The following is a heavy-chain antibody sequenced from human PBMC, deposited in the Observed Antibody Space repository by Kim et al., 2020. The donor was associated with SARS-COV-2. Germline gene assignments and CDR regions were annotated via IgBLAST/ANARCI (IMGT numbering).Heavy chain of an antibody. CDR2: IYPGDPET. D-gene: IGHD6-13*01. CDR1: GYSFTSYW. Sequence: GESLKISCKGSGYSFTSYWIGWVRQMPGKGLEWIGIIYPGDPETKYSPPFQGQVTISADKSISTAYLQWSSLKASDTVIYYCARQAEIAAAVRRGYFYGVDVWGQGTTVTVSS. CDR3: ARQAEIAAAVRRGYFYGVDV. J-gene: IGHJ6*02. V-gene: IGHV5-51*01.